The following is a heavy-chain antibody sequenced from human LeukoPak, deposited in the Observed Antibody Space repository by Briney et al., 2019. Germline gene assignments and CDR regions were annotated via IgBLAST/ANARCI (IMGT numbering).Heavy chain of an antibody. D-gene: IGHD5-18*01. CDR2: INPSGGST. V-gene: IGHV1-46*01. CDR1: GYTFTSYY. CDR3: ARDGTMGPLDTAMVTGFDY. J-gene: IGHJ4*02. Sequence: ASVKVSCKASGYTFTSYYMHWVRQAAGQGLEWMGIINPSGGSTSYAQKFQGRVTMTRDMSTSTVYMELSSLRSEDTAVYYCARDGTMGPLDTAMVTGFDYWGQGTLVTVSS.